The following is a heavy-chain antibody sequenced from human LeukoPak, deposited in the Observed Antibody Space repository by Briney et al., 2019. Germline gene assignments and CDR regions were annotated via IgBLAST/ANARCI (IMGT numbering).Heavy chain of an antibody. CDR1: GGTFSSYA. CDR2: IIPIFGTA. D-gene: IGHD2/OR15-2a*01. CDR3: ATNLLVEYWITYMDV. Sequence: ASVKVSCKASGGTFSSYAISWVRQAPGQGLEWMGGIIPIFGTANYAQKSQGRVTITADESTSTAYMELSSLASEDTAIYYCATNLLVEYWITYMDVWGKGTTVTVSS. V-gene: IGHV1-69*13. J-gene: IGHJ6*03.